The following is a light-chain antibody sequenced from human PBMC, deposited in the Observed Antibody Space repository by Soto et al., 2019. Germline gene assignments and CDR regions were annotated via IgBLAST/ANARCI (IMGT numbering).Light chain of an antibody. V-gene: IGLV1-44*01. J-gene: IGLJ2*01. CDR1: SSNIGSNT. Sequence: QSVLTQPPSASGTPGQRVTISCSGSSSNIGSNTVNWYQQLPGTAPKLLIYSNNQRPSGVTDRFSGSKSGTSASLAISGLQSEDEADYYCAAWDDSLNGSVVFGGGTKLTVL. CDR3: AAWDDSLNGSVV. CDR2: SNN.